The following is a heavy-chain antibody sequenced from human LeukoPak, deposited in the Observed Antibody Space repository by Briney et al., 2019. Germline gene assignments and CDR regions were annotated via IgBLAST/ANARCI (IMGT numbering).Heavy chain of an antibody. CDR3: ARDQKSGWYDPEGYFDY. J-gene: IGHJ4*02. CDR2: ISSSSSYI. V-gene: IGHV3-21*01. D-gene: IGHD6-19*01. CDR1: GFTFSSYS. Sequence: PGGSLRLSCAASGFTFSSYSMNWVRQAPGKGLEWVSSISSSSSYIYYADSVEGRFTISRDNAKNSLYLQMNSRRAEDTAVYYCARDQKSGWYDPEGYFDYWGQGTLVTVSS.